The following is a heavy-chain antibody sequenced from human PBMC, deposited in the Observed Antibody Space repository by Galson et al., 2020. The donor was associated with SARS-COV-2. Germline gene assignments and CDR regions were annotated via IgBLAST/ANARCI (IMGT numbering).Heavy chain of an antibody. V-gene: IGHV1-58*01. J-gene: IGHJ6*02. CDR2: IVVGSGNT. D-gene: IGHD3-3*01. Sequence: SVKVSCKASGFTFTSSAVQWVRQARGQRLEWIGWIVVGSGNTNYAQKFQERVTITRDMSTSTAYMELSSLRSEDTAVYYCAAGQKYDFWSGYYIDYYYGMDVWGQGTTVTVSS. CDR3: AAGQKYDFWSGYYIDYYYGMDV. CDR1: GFTFTSSA.